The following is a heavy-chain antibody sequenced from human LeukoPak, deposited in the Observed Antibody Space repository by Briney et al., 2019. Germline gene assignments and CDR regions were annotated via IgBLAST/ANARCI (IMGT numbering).Heavy chain of an antibody. CDR3: ARGTPNYDSSGYDY. CDR2: ISYDGSNK. J-gene: IGHJ4*02. Sequence: GRSLRLSCAASGFTFSSYAMHWVRQAPGKGLEWVAVISYDGSNKYYADSVKGRFTISRDNSKNTLYLQMNSLRAEDTAVYYCARGTPNYDSSGYDYWGQGTLVTVSS. D-gene: IGHD3-22*01. CDR1: GFTFSSYA. V-gene: IGHV3-30-3*01.